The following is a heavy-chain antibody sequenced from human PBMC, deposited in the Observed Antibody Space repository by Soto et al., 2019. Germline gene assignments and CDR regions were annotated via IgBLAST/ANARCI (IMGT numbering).Heavy chain of an antibody. CDR2: IWYDGSNK. CDR1: G. D-gene: IGHD1-26*01. J-gene: IGHJ6*03. V-gene: IGHV3-33*03. Sequence: GSHRVRQETSKGLEWVAVIWYDGSNKYYADSVKGRFTISRDNAKNSLYLQMNSLRAEDTAVYYCAIDGQAGAPGGYHYLDVWGKGTTVPVSS. CDR3: AIDGQAGAPGGYHYLDV.